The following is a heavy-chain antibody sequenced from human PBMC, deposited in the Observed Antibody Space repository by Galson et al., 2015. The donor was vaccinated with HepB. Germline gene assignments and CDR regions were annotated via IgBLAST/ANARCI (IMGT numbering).Heavy chain of an antibody. CDR2: INAGNGNT. D-gene: IGHD3-22*01. V-gene: IGHV1-3*01. J-gene: IGHJ3*02. Sequence: SVKVSCKASGYTFSNYAIHWVRQAPGQRLEWMGWINAGNGNTKYSQKLQGRVTITRDTSASTAYMELSSLRSEDTAVYHCARGADSSGYDAFDIWGQGTMVIVSP. CDR3: ARGADSSGYDAFDI. CDR1: GYTFSNYA.